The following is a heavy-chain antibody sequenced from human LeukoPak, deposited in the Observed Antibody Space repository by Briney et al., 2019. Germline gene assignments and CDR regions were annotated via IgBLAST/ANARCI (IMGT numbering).Heavy chain of an antibody. V-gene: IGHV4-39*01. CDR2: IFYSGST. Sequence: SETLSLTCTVSGGSISSSSFYWDWIRQPPGKGLEWIGTIFYSGSTYHNPSLKSRITISVDTSKNQFSLKLSSVTAADTAVYYCARHSRSGYSDYESAFDIWGQGTMVIVSS. CDR3: ARHSRSGYSDYESAFDI. D-gene: IGHD5-12*01. CDR1: GGSISSSSFY. J-gene: IGHJ3*02.